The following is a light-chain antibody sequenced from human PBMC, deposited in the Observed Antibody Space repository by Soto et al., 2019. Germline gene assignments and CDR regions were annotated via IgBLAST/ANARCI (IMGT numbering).Light chain of an antibody. CDR1: QDISRY. V-gene: IGKV1-39*01. CDR3: QQTYTTPWT. Sequence: QLTQSPSSLSASVGDRVTITCRASQDISRYLAWYQQQSGRAPKLLISAASSLQSGVPSRFNGSRSGTDFTFTINTLQPEDSATYYCQQTYTTPWTFGQGTKVE. J-gene: IGKJ1*01. CDR2: AAS.